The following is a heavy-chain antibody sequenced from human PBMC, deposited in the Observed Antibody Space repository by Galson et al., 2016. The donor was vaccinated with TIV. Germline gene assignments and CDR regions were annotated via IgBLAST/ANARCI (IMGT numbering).Heavy chain of an antibody. Sequence: SLRLSCAASGFSFSRYWMHWVRQAPGKGLVWVSRINSDGSSTSYADSVEGRFTFARDNAKNTVYLEMKSLRVEDTGVYYCAREKGDAYFAFDFWGQGTMVTVAS. D-gene: IGHD2-21*02. CDR3: AREKGDAYFAFDF. V-gene: IGHV3-74*01. CDR1: GFSFSRYW. CDR2: INSDGSST. J-gene: IGHJ3*01.